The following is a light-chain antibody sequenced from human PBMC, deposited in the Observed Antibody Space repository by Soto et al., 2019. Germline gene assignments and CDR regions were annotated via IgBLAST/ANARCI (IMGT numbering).Light chain of an antibody. J-gene: IGLJ1*01. Sequence: QSALTQPASVSGSPGQSITISCTGTSSDVGGYNYVSWYQQHPGKAPKVMIYDVTNRPSGVSNRFSGSKSGNTASLTISGLQAEDEADYYCSSFTAAGSTYYVFGSGTKLIVL. V-gene: IGLV2-14*01. CDR2: DVT. CDR1: SSDVGGYNY. CDR3: SSFTAAGSTYYV.